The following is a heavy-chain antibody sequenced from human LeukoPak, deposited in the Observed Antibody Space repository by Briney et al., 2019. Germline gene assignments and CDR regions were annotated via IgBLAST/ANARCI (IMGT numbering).Heavy chain of an antibody. D-gene: IGHD5-18*01. CDR1: GGSISSSNYY. CDR2: IYYSGST. J-gene: IGHJ4*02. V-gene: IGHV4-39*01. Sequence: PSETLSLTCTVSGGSISSSNYYWGWIRQPPGKGLEWIGSIYYSGSTYYNPSLKSRVTISVDTSKNQFSLKLSSVTAADTAVYYCARLWGNSYGHFDYWGQGILVTVSS. CDR3: ARLWGNSYGHFDY.